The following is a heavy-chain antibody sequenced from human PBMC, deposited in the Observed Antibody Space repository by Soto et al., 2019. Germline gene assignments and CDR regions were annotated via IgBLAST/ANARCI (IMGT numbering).Heavy chain of an antibody. Sequence: LRLSCATSGFTFSSYEMNWVRQAPGKGLEWVSYISSSGSSTYYADSVKGRFTISRDNSKNTLYLQMNSLRAEDTAVYYCAKVRAAAGLHFDYWGQGTMVTVSS. CDR1: GFTFSSYE. CDR3: AKVRAAAGLHFDY. V-gene: IGHV3-48*03. J-gene: IGHJ4*02. CDR2: ISSSGSST. D-gene: IGHD6-13*01.